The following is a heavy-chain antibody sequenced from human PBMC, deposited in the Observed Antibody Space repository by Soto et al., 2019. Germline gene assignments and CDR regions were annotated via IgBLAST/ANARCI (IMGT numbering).Heavy chain of an antibody. D-gene: IGHD3-10*01. Sequence: QVQLVQSGAEVKKPGASVKVSCKASGYTFSSYDINWVRQATGQGLEWMGWMNPNNGNTGYALKFQGRITMTRNTSISTAYMELSSLRSEDTAVYYCARGNDYGSGSYRFPGYNWFDPWGQGTLVTVSS. J-gene: IGHJ5*02. CDR1: GYTFSSYD. CDR2: MNPNNGNT. CDR3: ARGNDYGSGSYRFPGYNWFDP. V-gene: IGHV1-8*01.